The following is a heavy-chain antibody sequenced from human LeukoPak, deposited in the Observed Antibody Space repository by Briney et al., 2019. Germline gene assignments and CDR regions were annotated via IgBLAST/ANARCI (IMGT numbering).Heavy chain of an antibody. CDR1: GGTFSIYA. D-gene: IGHD6-6*01. CDR3: AKIAARHDAFDI. Sequence: ASVKVSCKASGGTFSIYAISWVRQAPGQGLEWMGGIIPIFGTANYAQKFQGRVTITTDESTSTAYMELSSLRAEDTAVYYCAKIAARHDAFDIWGQGTMVTVSS. J-gene: IGHJ3*02. V-gene: IGHV1-69*05. CDR2: IIPIFGTA.